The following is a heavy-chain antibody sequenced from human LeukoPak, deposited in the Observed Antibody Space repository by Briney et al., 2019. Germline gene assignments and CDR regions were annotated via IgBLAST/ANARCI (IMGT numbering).Heavy chain of an antibody. V-gene: IGHV1-2*02. CDR3: TRSDSSSWGNDY. Sequence: ASVKVSCKASGYTFIAYYMHWVRQAPGQGLEWMGWIANSVGTRYAQKFQGRVTMPRDTSISTAYMEVSGLASDDTAVYYCTRSDSSSWGNDYWGQGTLVTVSS. D-gene: IGHD6-13*01. J-gene: IGHJ4*02. CDR2: IANSVGT. CDR1: GYTFIAYY.